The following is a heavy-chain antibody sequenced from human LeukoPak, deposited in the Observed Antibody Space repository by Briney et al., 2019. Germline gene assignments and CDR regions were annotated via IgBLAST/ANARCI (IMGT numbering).Heavy chain of an antibody. J-gene: IGHJ4*02. D-gene: IGHD3-10*01. Sequence: SDTLSLTCTVSGGSISSSRYYWGWLRHPPGKGLEWIGSIYYSGSTYYNPSLKSRVTISVDTSKNQFSLRLSSVTAADTAVYYCARGRDSYGSGSYSFDYWGQGTLVTVSS. CDR2: IYYSGST. CDR1: GGSISSSRYY. V-gene: IGHV4-39*07. CDR3: ARGRDSYGSGSYSFDY.